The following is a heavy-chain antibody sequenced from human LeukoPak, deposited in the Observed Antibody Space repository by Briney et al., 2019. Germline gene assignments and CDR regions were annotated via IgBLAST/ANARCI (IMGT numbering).Heavy chain of an antibody. Sequence: KAGGSLRLSCAASGFTFSSYAMSWVRQAPGKGLEWVSAISGSGGSTYYADSVKGRFTISRDNSKNTLYLQMNSLRAEDTAVYYCARNTVEMATIHFDYWGQGTLVTVSS. CDR2: ISGSGGST. D-gene: IGHD5-24*01. CDR3: ARNTVEMATIHFDY. J-gene: IGHJ4*02. CDR1: GFTFSSYA. V-gene: IGHV3-23*01.